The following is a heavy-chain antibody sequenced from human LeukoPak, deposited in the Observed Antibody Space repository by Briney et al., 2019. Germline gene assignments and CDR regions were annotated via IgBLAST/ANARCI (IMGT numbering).Heavy chain of an antibody. CDR1: GGSISSSSYF. Sequence: SETLSLTCTVSGGSISSSSYFWGWIRQPPGKGLDWIGSIYYSGSTYYNPSLKSRVTISVDTSKNQFSLKLSSVTAADTAVYYCARAGVRYYGSGSYYNPEYNWFDPWGQGTLVTVSS. J-gene: IGHJ5*02. CDR2: IYYSGST. V-gene: IGHV4-39*07. CDR3: ARAGVRYYGSGSYYNPEYNWFDP. D-gene: IGHD3-10*01.